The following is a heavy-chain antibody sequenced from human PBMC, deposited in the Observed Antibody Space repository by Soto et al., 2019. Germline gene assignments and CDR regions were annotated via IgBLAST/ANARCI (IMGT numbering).Heavy chain of an antibody. V-gene: IGHV4-39*01. CDR1: GGSISSSSYY. J-gene: IGHJ3*02. CDR2: IYDSGST. CDR3: ARNGVGETTVGTADAFDI. Sequence: QLQLQESGPGLVKPSETLSLTCTVSGGSISSSSYYWGWIRQPPGKGLEWIGSIYDSGSTYYNPSLQSRVTISVDTSKNQFSLKLSSVTAADTAVYYCARNGVGETTVGTADAFDIWGQGTMVTVSS. D-gene: IGHD4-17*01.